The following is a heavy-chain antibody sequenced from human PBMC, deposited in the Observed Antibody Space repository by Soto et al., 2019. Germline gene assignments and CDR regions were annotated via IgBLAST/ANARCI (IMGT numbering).Heavy chain of an antibody. J-gene: IGHJ3*02. V-gene: IGHV4-59*01. D-gene: IGHD3-22*01. CDR1: GGSISNYY. CDR3: ASDPHYYDSSAYYPDDAFES. Sequence: QVQLQESGPGLVKPSETLSLTCTVSGGSISNYYWSWIRQPPGQGLEWIGYISYSGNTNYKPSLNSRVTLSVDTSKNQFSLKLSSVTAADTAVYYCASDPHYYDSSAYYPDDAFESWGQGTMGTVS. CDR2: ISYSGNT.